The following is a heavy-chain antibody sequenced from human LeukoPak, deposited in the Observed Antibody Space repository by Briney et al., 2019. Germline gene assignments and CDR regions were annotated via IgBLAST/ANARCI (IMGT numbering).Heavy chain of an antibody. CDR3: ARVQNQLPTTDFDY. D-gene: IGHD2-2*01. CDR1: GGSISSGGYY. V-gene: IGHV4-39*07. J-gene: IGHJ4*02. Sequence: SETLSLTCTVSGGSISSGGYYWSWIRQPPGKGLEWIGEINHSGSTNYNPSLKSRVTISVDTSKNQFSLKLSSVTAADTAVYYCARVQNQLPTTDFDYWGQGALVTVSS. CDR2: INHSGST.